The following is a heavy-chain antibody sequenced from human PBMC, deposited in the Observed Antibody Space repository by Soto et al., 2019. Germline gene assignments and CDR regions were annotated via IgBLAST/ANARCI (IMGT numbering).Heavy chain of an antibody. D-gene: IGHD3-16*01. CDR2: ISPYTGNT. J-gene: IGHJ6*02. Sequence: QVQLVQSGDEVKKPGASVKVSCKASGYIFVNNGIAWVRQAPGRGLEWMGWISPYTGNTHSASKVQGRLTMTTDTSTSTAYMDLGSLTSDDTAVYYCVMVDNYVTPTPQDVWGQGTTVTVSS. CDR1: GYIFVNNG. CDR3: VMVDNYVTPTPQDV. V-gene: IGHV1-18*01.